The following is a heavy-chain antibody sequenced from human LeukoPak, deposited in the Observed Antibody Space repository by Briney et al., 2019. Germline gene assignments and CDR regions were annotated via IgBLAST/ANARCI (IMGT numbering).Heavy chain of an antibody. CDR2: IKSKTDGGTT. CDR1: GFTFSNAW. V-gene: IGHV3-15*01. J-gene: IGHJ6*03. Sequence: PGGSLRLSCAASGFTFSNAWMSWVRQAPGKGLEWVGRIKSKTDGGTTDYAAPVKGRFTISRDDSKNTLYLQMNSLKTEDTAVYYCTTEVARDYYYYYMDVWGKGTTVTVSS. CDR3: TTEVARDYYYYYMDV.